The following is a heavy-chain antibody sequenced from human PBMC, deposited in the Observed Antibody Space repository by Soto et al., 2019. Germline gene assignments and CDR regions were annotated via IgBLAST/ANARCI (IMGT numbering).Heavy chain of an antibody. CDR3: ATYPGVEGKLDY. V-gene: IGHV4-59*01. CDR2: IYYSGST. J-gene: IGHJ4*02. D-gene: IGHD2-8*01. Sequence: SETLSLTCTVSGGSISSYYWSWIRQPPGKGLEWIGYIYYSGSTNYNPSLKSRVTISVDTSKNQFSLKLSSVTAADTAVYYCATYPGVEGKLDYWGQGTLVTVSS. CDR1: GGSISSYY.